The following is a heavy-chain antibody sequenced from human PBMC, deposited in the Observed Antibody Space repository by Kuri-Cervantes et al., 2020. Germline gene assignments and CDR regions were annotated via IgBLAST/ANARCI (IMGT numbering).Heavy chain of an antibody. Sequence: GGSLRLSCAASGFTFSSYAMHWVRQAPGKGLEWVAVISYDGSNKYYADSVKGRFTISRDNSKNTLYLQMNSLRAEDTAVYYCARGGGYDFWSGYYNWGQGTRVTVSS. CDR1: GFTFSSYA. CDR3: ARGGGYDFWSGYYN. D-gene: IGHD3-3*01. V-gene: IGHV3-30-3*01. J-gene: IGHJ4*02. CDR2: ISYDGSNK.